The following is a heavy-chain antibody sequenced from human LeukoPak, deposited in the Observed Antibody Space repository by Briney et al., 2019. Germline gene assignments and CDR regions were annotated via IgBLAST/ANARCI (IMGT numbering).Heavy chain of an antibody. V-gene: IGHV4-31*03. J-gene: IGHJ4*02. CDR3: ARDSSPARGPDGYNSGLDY. CDR1: GHSINSNHYY. Sequence: SETLSPTCTVSGHSINSNHYYWSWLRQPPGKGLEWIGYIYYSGSTYYNPSLKSRVTISVDTYKNQFSLKLSSVTAADTAVYYCARDSSPARGPDGYNSGLDYWGQGTLVTVSS. CDR2: IYYSGST. D-gene: IGHD5-24*01.